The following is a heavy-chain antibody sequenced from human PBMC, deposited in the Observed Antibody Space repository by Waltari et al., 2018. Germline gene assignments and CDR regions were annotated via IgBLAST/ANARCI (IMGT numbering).Heavy chain of an antibody. CDR1: GSSISSAYY. CDR3: ARDSSSSGPYLNWFDP. Sequence: QVQLQESGPGLVKPSETLSLTCAVSGSSISSAYYWGWIRQPPGKGLEWIGSIYHSGSTYYNPSLKSRVTISVDTSKNQVSLKLSSVTAADTAVYYCARDSSSSGPYLNWFDPWGQGTLVTVSS. D-gene: IGHD6-6*01. J-gene: IGHJ5*02. V-gene: IGHV4-38-2*02. CDR2: IYHSGST.